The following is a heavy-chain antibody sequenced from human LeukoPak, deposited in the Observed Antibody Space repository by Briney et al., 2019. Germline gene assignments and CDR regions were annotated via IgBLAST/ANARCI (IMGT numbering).Heavy chain of an antibody. CDR1: GYTFTSYG. CDR2: ISAYNGNT. J-gene: IGHJ6*03. Sequence: GASVKVSCKASGYTFTSYGISWVRQAPGQGLEWMGWISAYNGNTNYAQKLQGRVTMTTDTSTSTAYMELGSLRSDDTAVYYCARDGVQLWLGPVGYYYYCMDVWGKGTTVTISS. D-gene: IGHD5-18*01. CDR3: ARDGVQLWLGPVGYYYYCMDV. V-gene: IGHV1-18*01.